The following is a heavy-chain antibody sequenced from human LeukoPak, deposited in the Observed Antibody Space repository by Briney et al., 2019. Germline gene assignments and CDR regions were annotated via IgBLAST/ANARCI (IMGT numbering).Heavy chain of an antibody. CDR1: GYSISSGYY. Sequence: SETLSLTCTVSGYSISSGYYWGWIRPPPGKGLEWIGSIYHSGSTNYNPSLKSRVTISVDTSKNQFSLKLSSVTAADTAVYYCARHVILGWLQLPSQYYFDYWGQGTLVTVSS. V-gene: IGHV4-38-2*02. D-gene: IGHD5-24*01. J-gene: IGHJ4*02. CDR3: ARHVILGWLQLPSQYYFDY. CDR2: IYHSGST.